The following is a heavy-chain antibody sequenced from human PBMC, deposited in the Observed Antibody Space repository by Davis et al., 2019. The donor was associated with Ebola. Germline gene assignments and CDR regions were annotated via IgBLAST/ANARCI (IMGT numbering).Heavy chain of an antibody. CDR2: IWYDGTNE. Sequence: GESLKISCAASGFTFSSYGMHWVRQPPGKGLEWVAVIWYDGTNEYYADSVKGRFTISRDNSRDTLYLQMNGLRVEDPAVYYCARDLRHSSGWYRLEPLCHWGQGTLVTRSS. CDR3: ARDLRHSSGWYRLEPLCH. J-gene: IGHJ4*03. V-gene: IGHV3-33*01. CDR1: GFTFSSYG. D-gene: IGHD6-19*01.